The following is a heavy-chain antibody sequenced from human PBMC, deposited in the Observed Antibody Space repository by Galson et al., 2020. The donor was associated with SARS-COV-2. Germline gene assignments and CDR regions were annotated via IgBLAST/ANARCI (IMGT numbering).Heavy chain of an antibody. CDR3: ARDPWGIAVAGTGWGSGYYYYGMDV. J-gene: IGHJ6*02. Sequence: ASVKVSCKASGYTFTSYAMNWVRQAPGQGLEWMGWINTNTGNPTYAQGFTGRFVFSLDTTVSTAYLQISSLKAEDTAVYYCARDPWGIAVAGTGWGSGYYYYGMDVWGQGTTVTVSS. CDR2: INTNTGNP. V-gene: IGHV7-4-1*02. CDR1: GYTFTSYA. D-gene: IGHD6-19*01.